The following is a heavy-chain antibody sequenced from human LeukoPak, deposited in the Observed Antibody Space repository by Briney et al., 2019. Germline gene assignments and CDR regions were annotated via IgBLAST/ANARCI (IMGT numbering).Heavy chain of an antibody. CDR3: ARGIGGDY. CDR2: IKQDGSEK. Sequence: LTGGSLRLSCAASGFTFSSYAMSWVRQAPGKGLEWVANIKQDGSEKYYVGSVKGRFTISRDNAKNSLDLQMNSLRTEDTAVYYCARGIGGDYWGQGTLVTVSS. V-gene: IGHV3-7*04. J-gene: IGHJ4*02. D-gene: IGHD3-3*01. CDR1: GFTFSSYA.